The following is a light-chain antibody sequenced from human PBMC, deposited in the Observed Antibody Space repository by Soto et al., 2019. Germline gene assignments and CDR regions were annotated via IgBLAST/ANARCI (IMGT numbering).Light chain of an antibody. J-gene: IGKJ1*01. V-gene: IGKV3-20*01. Sequence: EIVLTQSPGTLSLSPGERATLSCRASQSVNSGYLAWYQQKPGQAPRLLIYGASSRATGIPDRFSGSGSGTAFTLTISRLEPEGFAVYYCQQYGSSSTFGQGTKVEIK. CDR3: QQYGSSST. CDR2: GAS. CDR1: QSVNSGY.